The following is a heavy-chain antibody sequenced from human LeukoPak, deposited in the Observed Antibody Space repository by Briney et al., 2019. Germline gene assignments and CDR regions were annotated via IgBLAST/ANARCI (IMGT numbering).Heavy chain of an antibody. CDR2: MNSDGSAT. V-gene: IGHV3-74*01. Sequence: QPGGSLRLSCAASGFSFSNYWMHWVRQAPGKGLVWVTRMNSDGSATYYADSVQGRFTISRDNAKNTLYLQMNSLRAEDTAMYFCAKGPNYFDSWGQGTLVTASS. CDR3: AKGPNYFDS. CDR1: GFSFSNYW. J-gene: IGHJ4*02.